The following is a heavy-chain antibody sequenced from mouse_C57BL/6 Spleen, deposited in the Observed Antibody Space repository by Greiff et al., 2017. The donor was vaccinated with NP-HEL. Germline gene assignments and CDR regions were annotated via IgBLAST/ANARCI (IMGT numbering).Heavy chain of an antibody. D-gene: IGHD1-1*01. CDR3: ARWGSNMRGDFDY. J-gene: IGHJ2*01. CDR1: GYTFTSYW. CDR2: INPSSGYT. Sequence: QVQLQQSGAELAKPGASVKLSCKASGYTFTSYWMHWVKQRPGQGLEWIGYINPSSGYTKYNQKFKDKATLTADKSSSTAYMQLSSLTYEDSAVYCCARWGSNMRGDFDYWGQGTTLTVSS. V-gene: IGHV1-7*01.